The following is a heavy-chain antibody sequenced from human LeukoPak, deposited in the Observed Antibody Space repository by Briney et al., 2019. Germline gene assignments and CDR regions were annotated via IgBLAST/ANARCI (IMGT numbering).Heavy chain of an antibody. CDR3: ARGRGGSYHY. CDR1: GFTFSNDW. D-gene: IGHD1-26*01. Sequence: GGSLRLSCAASGFTFSNDWMHWVRQAPRKGLVWVSRINTDGSTTTYADSVKGRFTISRDNAKNTLYLQMNSLRVEDTAVYYCARGRGGSYHYWGQGTLVTVSS. CDR2: INTDGSTT. V-gene: IGHV3-74*01. J-gene: IGHJ4*02.